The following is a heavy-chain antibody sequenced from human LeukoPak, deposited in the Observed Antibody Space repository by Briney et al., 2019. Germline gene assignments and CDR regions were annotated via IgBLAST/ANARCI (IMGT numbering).Heavy chain of an antibody. J-gene: IGHJ4*02. Sequence: SGPTLVKPTQTLTLTCTFSGFSLSTNGMSVTWVRQPPGKALEWLARIEWDDDKYYSASLKTRLTISKDTSKNQVVLTMTNTDPVDTATYFCARCIAATGTLDYWGQGALVTVSS. CDR3: ARCIAATGTLDY. CDR1: GFSLSTNGMS. CDR2: IEWDDDK. D-gene: IGHD6-13*01. V-gene: IGHV2-70*11.